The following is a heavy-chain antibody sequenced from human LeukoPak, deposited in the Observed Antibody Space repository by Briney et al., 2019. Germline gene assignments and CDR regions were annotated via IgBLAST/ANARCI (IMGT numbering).Heavy chain of an antibody. J-gene: IGHJ4*02. Sequence: SVKVSCKVSGGTFSSYPISWVRQAPGQGLEWMGEITPIFGTPDYAQKFQGRLTITADESTTTTYMELSSLRSEDTAIYYCARNSRVVSTSGLNYWGQGTLVTVSS. CDR1: GGTFSSYP. CDR3: ARNSRVVSTSGLNY. V-gene: IGHV1-69*13. D-gene: IGHD4-23*01. CDR2: ITPIFGTP.